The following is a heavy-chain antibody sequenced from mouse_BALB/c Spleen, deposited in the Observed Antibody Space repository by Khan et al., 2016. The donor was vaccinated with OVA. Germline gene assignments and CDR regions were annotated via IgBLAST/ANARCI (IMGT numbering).Heavy chain of an antibody. J-gene: IGHJ2*01. CDR3: TRDRNYYGSSFYFDY. D-gene: IGHD1-1*01. CDR1: GFAFSSYS. CDR2: ITSGGSYT. Sequence: EVELVESGGGLVKPGGSLKLSCAASGFAFSSYSMSWVRQTPEKSLEWVATITSGGSYTYYPDSVKGRFTISRDNAKNTLYLQMSSLKSEDTAMYYCTRDRNYYGSSFYFDYWGQGTTLTVAS. V-gene: IGHV5-6-4*01.